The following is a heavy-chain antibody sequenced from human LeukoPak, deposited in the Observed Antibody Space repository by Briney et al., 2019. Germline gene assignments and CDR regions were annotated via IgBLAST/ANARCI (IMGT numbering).Heavy chain of an antibody. J-gene: IGHJ6*02. D-gene: IGHD3-22*01. V-gene: IGHV4-34*01. CDR3: ARGLYDSSGYPTPYYYYGMDV. Sequence: SETLSLTCAVYGGSFSGYYWSWIRQPPGKGLEWIGEINHSGSTNYNPSLKSRVTISVDTSKNQFSLKLSSVTAADTAVYYCARGLYDSSGYPTPYYYYGMDVWGQGTTVTVPS. CDR1: GGSFSGYY. CDR2: INHSGST.